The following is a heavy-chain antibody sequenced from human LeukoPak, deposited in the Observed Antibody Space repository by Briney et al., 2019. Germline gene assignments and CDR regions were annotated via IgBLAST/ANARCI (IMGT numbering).Heavy chain of an antibody. J-gene: IGHJ6*02. CDR2: ISYDGSNK. D-gene: IGHD1-14*01. Sequence: GGSLRLSCAASGFTFSSYGMHWVRQAPGKGLEWVAVISYDGSNKYYADSVKGRFTISRDNSKNTLYLQMNSLRAEDTAVYYCAKVSGGGLYYDGMDVWGQGTTVTVSS. V-gene: IGHV3-30*18. CDR1: GFTFSSYG. CDR3: AKVSGGGLYYDGMDV.